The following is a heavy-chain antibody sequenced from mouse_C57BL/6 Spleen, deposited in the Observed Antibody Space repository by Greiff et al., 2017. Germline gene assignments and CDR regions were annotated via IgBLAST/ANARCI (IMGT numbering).Heavy chain of an antibody. Sequence: VQLQQSGTELVKPGASVKLSCKASGYTFTSYWMHWVKQRPGQGLEWIGNINPSNGGTNYNEKFKSKATLTVDKSSSTAYMQLSSLTSEDSAVYSCARYTTVLQTWFDYWGQGTTLTVSS. D-gene: IGHD1-1*01. CDR3: ARYTTVLQTWFDY. CDR2: INPSNGGT. CDR1: GYTFTSYW. V-gene: IGHV1-53*01. J-gene: IGHJ2*01.